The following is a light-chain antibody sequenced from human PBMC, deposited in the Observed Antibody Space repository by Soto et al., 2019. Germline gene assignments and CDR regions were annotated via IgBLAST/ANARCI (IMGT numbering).Light chain of an antibody. Sequence: QSVLTQPPSASGTPGQRVTISCSGSSSNIGSNAVNWYQQLPGTAPRLLIYNTNQRPSGAPDRFSGSKSGTSATLGITGLQTGDEADYYCEAWDTSLSGGVFGGGTKLTVL. V-gene: IGLV1-44*01. J-gene: IGLJ3*02. CDR3: EAWDTSLSGGV. CDR1: SSNIGSNA. CDR2: NTN.